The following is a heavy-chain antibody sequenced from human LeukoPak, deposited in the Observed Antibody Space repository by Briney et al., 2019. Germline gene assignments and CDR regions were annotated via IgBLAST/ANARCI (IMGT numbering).Heavy chain of an antibody. V-gene: IGHV3-13*01. CDR2: IGTAGDT. CDR3: ARVLRAARHSSSWYTLGSDEYYYYGMDV. D-gene: IGHD6-13*01. J-gene: IGHJ6*02. Sequence: PGGSLRLSCAASGFTFSSYDMHWVRQATGKGLEWVSAIGTAGDTYYPGSVKGRFTISRENAKNSLYLQMNSLRAGDTAVYYCARVLRAARHSSSWYTLGSDEYYYYGMDVWGQGTTVTVSS. CDR1: GFTFSSYD.